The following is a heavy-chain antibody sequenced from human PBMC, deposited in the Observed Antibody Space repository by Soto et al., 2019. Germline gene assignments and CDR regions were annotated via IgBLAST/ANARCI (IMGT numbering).Heavy chain of an antibody. D-gene: IGHD3-9*01. CDR3: AHAVDHDLLTFDH. J-gene: IGHJ4*02. Sequence: QITLKESGPTLVRPAQTLTLTCAFSGFSLTTYDMGVAWIRQPPGKALEWIALIYWDDDKRYSPSLTDRLAVSKDTPRNQVVLPRTILDPGETPTFFCAHAVDHDLLTFDHWGPGILGTVSP. V-gene: IGHV2-5*02. CDR2: IYWDDDK. CDR1: GFSLTTYDMG.